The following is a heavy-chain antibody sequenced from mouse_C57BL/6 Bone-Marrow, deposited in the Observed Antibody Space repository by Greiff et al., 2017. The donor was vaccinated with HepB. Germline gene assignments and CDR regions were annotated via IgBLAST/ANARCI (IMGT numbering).Heavy chain of an antibody. CDR2: IHPNSGST. CDR3: ARRYSYWYFDV. V-gene: IGHV1-64*01. J-gene: IGHJ1*03. Sequence: VQLQQPGAELVKPGASVKLSCKASGYTFTSYWMHWVKQRPGQGLEWIGMIHPNSGSTNYNEKFKSKATLTVDKSSSTAYMQLSSLTSEDSAVYYCARRYSYWYFDVCGTGTTVTVSS. CDR1: GYTFTSYW. D-gene: IGHD2-12*01.